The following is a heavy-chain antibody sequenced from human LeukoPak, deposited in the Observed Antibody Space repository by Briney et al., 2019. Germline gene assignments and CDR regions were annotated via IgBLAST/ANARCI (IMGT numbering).Heavy chain of an antibody. Sequence: GASVKVSCKASGSTFSSYAISWVRQAPGQGLEWMGGIIPIFGTANYAQKFQGRVTITTDESTSTAYMELSSLRSEDTAVYYCAITPGIAAAGTLDYWGQGTLVTVSS. J-gene: IGHJ4*02. D-gene: IGHD6-13*01. CDR3: AITPGIAAAGTLDY. CDR2: IIPIFGTA. V-gene: IGHV1-69*05. CDR1: GSTFSSYA.